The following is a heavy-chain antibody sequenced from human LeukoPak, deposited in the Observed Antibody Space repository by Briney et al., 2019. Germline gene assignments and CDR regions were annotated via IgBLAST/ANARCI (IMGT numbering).Heavy chain of an antibody. CDR1: GGSISSSNW. J-gene: IGHJ4*02. D-gene: IGHD6-19*01. V-gene: IGHV4-4*02. Sequence: PSETLSLTCAVSGGSISSSNWWSWVRQSPGKGLEWIGEIYHSGTTNHNPSLKSRVTISVDKSKNQFSLRLSSVTAADTAVYHCTREHGWYYFDYWGQGTLVTVSS. CDR3: TREHGWYYFDY. CDR2: IYHSGTT.